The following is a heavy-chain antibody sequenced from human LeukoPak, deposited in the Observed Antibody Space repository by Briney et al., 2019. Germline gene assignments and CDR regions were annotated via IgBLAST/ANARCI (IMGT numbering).Heavy chain of an antibody. CDR3: ARDSAAVAGTFDY. Sequence: TLTVSCKASGGTFSSYAISWVRQAPGQGRKWMGGMIPIFGTANYAQKFQGRVTTTADESTSTTYMELSSLRSEDTAVYYCARDSAAVAGTFDYWGQGTLVTVSS. CDR1: GGTFSSYA. J-gene: IGHJ4*02. D-gene: IGHD6-19*01. V-gene: IGHV1-69*01. CDR2: MIPIFGTA.